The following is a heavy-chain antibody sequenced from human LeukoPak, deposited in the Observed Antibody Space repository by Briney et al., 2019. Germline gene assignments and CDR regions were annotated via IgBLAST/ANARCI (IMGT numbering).Heavy chain of an antibody. CDR2: INPNSGGT. D-gene: IGHD5-18*01. Sequence: GASVKVSCKASGYTFTGYYMHWVRQAPGQGLEWMGWINPNSGGTNYAQKFQGWVTMTRDTSISTAYMELSRLRSDDTAVYYCARVGQLDTAMVQTTRVNAAFDIWGQGTMVTVSS. CDR3: ARVGQLDTAMVQTTRVNAAFDI. CDR1: GYTFTGYY. J-gene: IGHJ3*02. V-gene: IGHV1-2*04.